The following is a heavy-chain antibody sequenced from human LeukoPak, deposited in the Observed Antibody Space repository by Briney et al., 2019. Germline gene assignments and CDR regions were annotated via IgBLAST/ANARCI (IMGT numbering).Heavy chain of an antibody. CDR2: IYYSGST. CDR1: GGPISSYY. CDR3: ARSSGVAGTPYYFDY. V-gene: IGHV4-59*01. J-gene: IGHJ4*02. D-gene: IGHD6-19*01. Sequence: SETLSLTCTVSGGPISSYYWSWIRQPPGKGLEWIGYIYYSGSTNYNPSLKSRVTISVDTSKNQFSLKLSSVTAADTAVYYCARSSGVAGTPYYFDYWGQGTLVTVSS.